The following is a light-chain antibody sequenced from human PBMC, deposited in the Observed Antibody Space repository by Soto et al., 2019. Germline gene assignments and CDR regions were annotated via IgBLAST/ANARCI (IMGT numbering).Light chain of an antibody. CDR1: ESSRNN. Sequence: DIQMTQSPSSLSASVGDRVTITCRASESSRNNLNWYQQKPGKAPKLLIYAASTLQRGVPSRFSGGGSGTEFTLPIGSLQPEDFTPYYCQQTYSTPRGAFGQGTKVEFK. CDR2: AAS. V-gene: IGKV1-39*01. J-gene: IGKJ1*01. CDR3: QQTYSTPRGA.